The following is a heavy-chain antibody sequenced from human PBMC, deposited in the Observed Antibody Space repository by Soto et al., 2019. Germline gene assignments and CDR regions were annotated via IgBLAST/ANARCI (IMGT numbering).Heavy chain of an antibody. CDR3: ARDGGFYYGMDV. CDR1: GGSIGSYY. Sequence: SETLSLTCTVSGGSIGSYYWNWIRQPPGKGLERIGYIYYSGSTNYNPSLKSRVTISVDTSKNQFSLKLSSVTAADTAVYYCARDGGFYYGMDVWGQGTTVTVSS. D-gene: IGHD3-3*01. V-gene: IGHV4-59*01. CDR2: IYYSGST. J-gene: IGHJ6*02.